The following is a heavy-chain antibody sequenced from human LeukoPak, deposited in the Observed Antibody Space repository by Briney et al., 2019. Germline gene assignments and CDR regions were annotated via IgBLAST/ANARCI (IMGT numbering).Heavy chain of an antibody. J-gene: IGHJ4*02. CDR2: INSDGSST. D-gene: IGHD1-14*01. CDR1: GFTFSSYW. Sequence: GGSLRLSCAASGFTFSSYWMHWVRQAPGKGLVWVSRINSDGSSTSYADSVKCRFTISRDNAKNTLYLQMNSLRDAATYVYSCARVGTTGLYFDYWGKGTMVTVSS. V-gene: IGHV3-74*01. CDR3: ARVGTTGLYFDY.